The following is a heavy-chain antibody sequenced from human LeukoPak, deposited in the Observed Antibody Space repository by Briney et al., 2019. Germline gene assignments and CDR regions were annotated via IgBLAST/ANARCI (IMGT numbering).Heavy chain of an antibody. Sequence: PGGSLRLSCAASGFSFGSYWMSWLRQAPGKGLEWVANIKQDGSVEYYVDSVKGRFTISRDNVKNSLRLQMNSLGDEDTAVYYCSRDRGGGYFDYWGQGTLVTVSS. CDR2: IKQDGSVE. D-gene: IGHD3-10*01. CDR1: GFSFGSYW. CDR3: SRDRGGGYFDY. V-gene: IGHV3-7*01. J-gene: IGHJ4*02.